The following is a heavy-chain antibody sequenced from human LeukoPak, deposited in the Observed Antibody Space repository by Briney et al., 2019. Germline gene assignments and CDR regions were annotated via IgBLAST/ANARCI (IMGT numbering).Heavy chain of an antibody. D-gene: IGHD2-15*01. V-gene: IGHV3-23*01. CDR1: GFTFSSYA. CDR3: AKEGPRYCSGGSCYYFDY. CDR2: ISGSGGST. J-gene: IGHJ4*02. Sequence: GGSLRLSCAASGFTFSSYAMSSVRQAPGKRLEWVSAISGSGGSTYYADSVKGRFTISRDNSKNTLYLQMNSLRAEDTAVYYCAKEGPRYCSGGSCYYFDYWGQGTLVTVSS.